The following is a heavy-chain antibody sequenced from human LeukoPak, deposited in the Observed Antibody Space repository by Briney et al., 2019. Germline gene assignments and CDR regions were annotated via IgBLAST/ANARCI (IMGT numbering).Heavy chain of an antibody. CDR3: AKDRFGATVTTRWYFDL. CDR2: IGGSGGST. CDR1: GFTFSSYA. Sequence: GGSLRLSCAASGFTFSSYAMSWVRQAPGKGLEWVSGIGGSGGSTYYADSVKGRFTISRDNSKNTLYLQVNSLRAEDTAVYYCAKDRFGATVTTRWYFDLWGRGTLVTVSS. D-gene: IGHD4-17*01. J-gene: IGHJ2*01. V-gene: IGHV3-23*01.